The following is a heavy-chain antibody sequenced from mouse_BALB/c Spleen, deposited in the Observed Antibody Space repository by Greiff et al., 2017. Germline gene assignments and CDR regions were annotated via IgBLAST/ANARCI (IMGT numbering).Heavy chain of an antibody. Sequence: DVKLQESGPGLVKPSQSLSLTCSVTGYSITSGYYWNWIRQFPGNKLEWMGYISYDGSNNYNPSLKNRISITRDTSKNQFFLKLNSVTTEDTATYYCARVDGYSYAMDYWGQGTSVTVSS. CDR3: ARVDGYSYAMDY. CDR1: GYSITSGYY. D-gene: IGHD2-3*01. V-gene: IGHV3-6*02. CDR2: ISYDGSN. J-gene: IGHJ4*01.